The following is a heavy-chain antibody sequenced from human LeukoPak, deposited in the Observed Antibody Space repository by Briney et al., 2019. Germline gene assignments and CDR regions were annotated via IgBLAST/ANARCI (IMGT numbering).Heavy chain of an antibody. V-gene: IGHV3-23*01. CDR2: ISSSGGST. CDR1: GFTFSSYA. CDR3: ARHYYDSTGYYVNDY. D-gene: IGHD3-22*01. J-gene: IGHJ4*02. Sequence: GGSLRLSCAASGFTFSSYAMTWVRQAPGKGLEGVSGISSSGGSTFFADSVKGRFTISRDNSKNTLYLQMNSLRAEDTAVYYCARHYYDSTGYYVNDYWGQGTLVTVSS.